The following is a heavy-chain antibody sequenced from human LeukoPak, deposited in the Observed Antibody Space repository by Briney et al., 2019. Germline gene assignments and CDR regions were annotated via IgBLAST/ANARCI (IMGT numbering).Heavy chain of an antibody. D-gene: IGHD4-17*01. CDR2: IIPIFGTA. Sequence: ASVKVSCKASGGTFSSYAISWVRQAPGQGLGWMGGIIPIFGTANYAQKFQGRVTITADESTSTAYMELSSLRSEDTAVYYCASAYLDDYGDYGAFDIWGQGTMVTVSS. V-gene: IGHV1-69*13. J-gene: IGHJ3*02. CDR3: ASAYLDDYGDYGAFDI. CDR1: GGTFSSYA.